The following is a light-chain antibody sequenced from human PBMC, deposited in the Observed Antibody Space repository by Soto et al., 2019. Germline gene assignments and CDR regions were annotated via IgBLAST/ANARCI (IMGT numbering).Light chain of an antibody. V-gene: IGKV1-39*01. J-gene: IGKJ4*01. CDR2: AAS. CDR3: HQIFSLPAP. Sequence: DIQMTQSPSSLPASVGDRVTITRRESQSISDSLNWYQHKPGTDPKLLIYAASSLQSGVPSRFSGGGAGTDFPLTSSSRHPEDVVTYYGHQIFSLPAPCGGGTKGEIK. CDR1: QSISDS.